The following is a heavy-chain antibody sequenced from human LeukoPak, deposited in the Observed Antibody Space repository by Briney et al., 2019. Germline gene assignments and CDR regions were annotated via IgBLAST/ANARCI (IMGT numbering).Heavy chain of an antibody. CDR2: INHSGST. CDR1: GGSFSGYY. CDR3: ARGRDY. Sequence: SETLSLTCAVYGGSFSGYYWSWIRQPPGKGLEWIGEINHSGSTNYNPSLKSRVTISVDTSKNQFSLKLSSVTVADTAVYYCARGRDYWGQGTLVTVSS. V-gene: IGHV4-34*01. J-gene: IGHJ4*02.